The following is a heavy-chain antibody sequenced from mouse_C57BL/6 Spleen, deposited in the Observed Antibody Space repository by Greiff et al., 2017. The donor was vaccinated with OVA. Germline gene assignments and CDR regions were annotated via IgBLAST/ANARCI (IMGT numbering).Heavy chain of an antibody. CDR2: IDPETGGT. CDR3: RRWVVAHFDY. D-gene: IGHD1-1*01. J-gene: IGHJ2*01. V-gene: IGHV1-15*01. Sequence: QVQLQQSGAELVRPGASVTLSCKASGYTFTDYEMHWVKQTPVHGLEWIGAIDPETGGTAYNQKFKGQAILTADKSSGTAYMALRSLTSEGSAGDYCRRWVVAHFDYWGQGTTLTVSS. CDR1: GYTFTDYE.